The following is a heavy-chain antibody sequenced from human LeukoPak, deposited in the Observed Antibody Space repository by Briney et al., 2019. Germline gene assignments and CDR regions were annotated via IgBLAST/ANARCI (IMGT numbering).Heavy chain of an antibody. Sequence: GGSLRLSCAASGFIFHTYAMSWVRQPPGKGPEWVSTITASGNYTAYADSVKGRFTISRDSSKNTLYLQMNSLRAEDTAVYYCARRTGALCTKTICRFDSWGQGTLDAVSS. CDR1: GFIFHTYA. V-gene: IGHV3-23*01. J-gene: IGHJ4*02. CDR2: ITASGNYT. D-gene: IGHD2-8*01. CDR3: ARRTGALCTKTICRFDS.